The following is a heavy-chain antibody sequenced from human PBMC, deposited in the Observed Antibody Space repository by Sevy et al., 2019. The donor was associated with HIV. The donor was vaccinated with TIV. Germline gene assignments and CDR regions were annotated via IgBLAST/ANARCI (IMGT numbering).Heavy chain of an antibody. CDR2: IRSKANSYAT. D-gene: IGHD4-17*01. V-gene: IGHV3-73*01. CDR1: GFTFSGSA. CDR3: TTASATGGY. Sequence: GGSLRLSCAASGFTFSGSAMHWVRQASGKGLEWVGRIRSKANSYATAYAASVKGRFTISRDDSKNTAYLQMNSLKAEDTAVYYCTTASATGGYWGQGTLVTVSS. J-gene: IGHJ4*02.